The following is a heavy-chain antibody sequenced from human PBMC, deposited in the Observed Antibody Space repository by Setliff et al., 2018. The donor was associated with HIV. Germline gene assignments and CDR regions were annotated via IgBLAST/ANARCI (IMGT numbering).Heavy chain of an antibody. J-gene: IGHJ3*02. Sequence: SETLSLTCTVSGGSISSSSYYWGWIRQPPGKGLEWIGNIYYSGSTYYNPSLKSRVTISVDTSKNQFSLKLSSVTAADTAVYYCARDKEGATHAYDIWGQGTMVTVSS. CDR3: ARDKEGATHAYDI. CDR2: IYYSGST. V-gene: IGHV4-39*02. D-gene: IGHD1-26*01. CDR1: GGSISSSSYY.